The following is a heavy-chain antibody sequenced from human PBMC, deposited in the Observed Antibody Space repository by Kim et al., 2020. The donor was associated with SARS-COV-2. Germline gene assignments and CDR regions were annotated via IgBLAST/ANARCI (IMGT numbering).Heavy chain of an antibody. CDR1: GYTFTSYA. J-gene: IGHJ6*02. V-gene: IGHV7-4-1*02. CDR3: ARDLAAAGRFEYYYYGMDV. Sequence: ASVKVSCKASGYTFTSYAMNWVRQAPGQGLEWMGWINTNTGNPTYAQGFTGRFVFSLDTSVSTAYLQISSLKAEDTAVYYCARDLAAAGRFEYYYYGMDVWGQGTTVTVSS. D-gene: IGHD6-13*01. CDR2: INTNTGNP.